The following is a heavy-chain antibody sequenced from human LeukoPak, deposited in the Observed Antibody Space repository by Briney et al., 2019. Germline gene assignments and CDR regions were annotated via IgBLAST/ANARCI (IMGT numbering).Heavy chain of an antibody. CDR2: ISSSGSTI. J-gene: IGHJ5*02. CDR3: ARDKTMTTVTTAGYWFDP. Sequence: GGSLGLSCAASGFTFSDYYMSWIRQAPGKGLEWVSYISSSGSTIYYADSVKGRFTISRDNAKNSLYLQMNSLRAEDTAVYYCARDKTMTTVTTAGYWFDPWGQGTLVTVSS. CDR1: GFTFSDYY. V-gene: IGHV3-11*01. D-gene: IGHD4-17*01.